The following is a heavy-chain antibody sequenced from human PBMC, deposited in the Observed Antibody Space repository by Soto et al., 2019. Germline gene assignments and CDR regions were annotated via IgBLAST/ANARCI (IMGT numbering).Heavy chain of an antibody. Sequence: PSETLSLTCTVSGGSISSSSYYWGWIRQPPGKGLEWIGSIYYSGSTYYNPSLKSRVTISVDTSKNQFSLKLSSVTAADTAVYYCARVGVSDFWTDYYYYYGMDVWGQGTTVTVSS. CDR1: GGSISSSSYY. CDR3: ARVGVSDFWTDYYYYYGMDV. J-gene: IGHJ6*02. CDR2: IYYSGST. D-gene: IGHD3-3*01. V-gene: IGHV4-39*01.